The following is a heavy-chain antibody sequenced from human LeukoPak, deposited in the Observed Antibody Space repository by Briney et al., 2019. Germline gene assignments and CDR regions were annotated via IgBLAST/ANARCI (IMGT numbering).Heavy chain of an antibody. J-gene: IGHJ4*02. D-gene: IGHD3-16*01. Sequence: GGSLRLSCAASGFTFDDYTMHWVRQAPGKGLEWVSLISWDGGSTYYTDSVKGRFTISRDNSKNSLYLQMNSLRTEDTALYYCAKFGLRLGGLDYWGQGTLVTVSS. CDR1: GFTFDDYT. CDR2: ISWDGGST. CDR3: AKFGLRLGGLDY. V-gene: IGHV3-43*01.